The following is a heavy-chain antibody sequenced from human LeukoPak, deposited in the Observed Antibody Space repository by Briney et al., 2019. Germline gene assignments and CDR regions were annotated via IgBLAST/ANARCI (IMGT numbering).Heavy chain of an antibody. V-gene: IGHV3-21*01. CDR3: ATTGYSSSWSLGPYYMDV. Sequence: PGGSLRLSCAASGFTFSNYSMNWVRQAPGMGLEWVSSISSSSSGIYYADSVKGRFTISRDNAKNSLYPQMNSLRAEDTAVYYCATTGYSSSWSLGPYYMDVWGKGTTVTISS. J-gene: IGHJ6*03. D-gene: IGHD6-13*01. CDR2: ISSSSSGI. CDR1: GFTFSNYS.